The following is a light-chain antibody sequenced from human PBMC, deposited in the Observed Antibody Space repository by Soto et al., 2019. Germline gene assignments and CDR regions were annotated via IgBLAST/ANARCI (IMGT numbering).Light chain of an antibody. V-gene: IGLV2-8*01. CDR1: SSDVGGYNY. J-gene: IGLJ1*01. CDR3: SAYAGSNNFGV. Sequence: QYALTQPPSASGSPGQSVTISCTGTSSDVGGYNYVSWYQQHPGEAPKLMIYEVSKRPSGVPDRFSGSKSGNTASLTVSGLQAEDEADYYCSAYAGSNNFGVFGTGTKVTVL. CDR2: EVS.